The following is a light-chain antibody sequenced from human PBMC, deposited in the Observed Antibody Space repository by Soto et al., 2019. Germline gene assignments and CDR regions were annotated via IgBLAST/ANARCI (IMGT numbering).Light chain of an antibody. CDR1: ESVNTA. Sequence: EIVLTQSPATLSVSPGERATLSCRASESVNTALAWYQQRPGQAPRLLIYGASTRATGIPARFSGSGSGTQFRLTISSLLSEDFAVYYCQQYQDWPPITFGPGTKVDIK. CDR3: QQYQDWPPIT. V-gene: IGKV3-15*01. J-gene: IGKJ3*01. CDR2: GAS.